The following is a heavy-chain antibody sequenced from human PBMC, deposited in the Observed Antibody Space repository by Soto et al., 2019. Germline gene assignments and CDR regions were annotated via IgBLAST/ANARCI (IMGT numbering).Heavy chain of an antibody. CDR3: ARVYCSGGSCYQLDY. D-gene: IGHD2-15*01. CDR1: GFTFSSYW. Sequence: EVQLVESGGGLVQPGGSLRLSCAASGFTFSSYWMHWVRQAPGKGLVWVSRINSDGSSTSYADSVKGRCTISRDNAKNTLYLQRNSLRAEDTAVYYCARVYCSGGSCYQLDYWGQGTLVTVSS. V-gene: IGHV3-74*01. J-gene: IGHJ4*02. CDR2: INSDGSST.